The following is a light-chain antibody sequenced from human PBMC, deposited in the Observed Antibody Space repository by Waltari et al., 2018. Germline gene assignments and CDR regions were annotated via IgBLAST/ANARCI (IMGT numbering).Light chain of an antibody. J-gene: IGLJ1*01. V-gene: IGLV2-23*02. CDR1: SSDVGSYNL. CDR2: EFS. Sequence: QSALTQPASVSGSPGQSITISCTGTSSDVGSYNLVSWDQQHPGKAPKLMIYEFSKRPSGVSNRFSGSKSGNTASLTISGLQAEDEADYYCCSYAGSSTPYVFGTGTKVTVL. CDR3: CSYAGSSTPYV.